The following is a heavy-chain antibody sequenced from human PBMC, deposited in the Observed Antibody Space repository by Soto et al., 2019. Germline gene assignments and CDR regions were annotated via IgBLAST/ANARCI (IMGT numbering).Heavy chain of an antibody. CDR2: IYYSGST. Sequence: QLQLQESAPGLVKPSETLSLTCTVSGGSISSSSYYWGWIRQPPGKGLEWIGSIYYSGSTYYNPSLKRRVTISVDTSKNQFSLKLSPVTAADTAVYYCARHTPAISISDHWGQGTLVTVSS. D-gene: IGHD2-15*01. V-gene: IGHV4-39*01. CDR3: ARHTPAISISDH. CDR1: GGSISSSSYY. J-gene: IGHJ4*02.